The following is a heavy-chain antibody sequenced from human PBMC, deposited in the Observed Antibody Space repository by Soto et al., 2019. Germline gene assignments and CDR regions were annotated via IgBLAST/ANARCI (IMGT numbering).Heavy chain of an antibody. J-gene: IGHJ4*02. CDR3: AREVTMVRGVNLIRGNQIDY. Sequence: SQTLSLTCVIAGDIISINSAAWNWIRQSPSRGLEWLGRTYYRSKWYNDYAVSVKSRITINPDTSKNQFSLQLNSVTPEDTAVYYCAREVTMVRGVNLIRGNQIDYWGQGTLVTVSS. CDR2: TYYRSKWYN. V-gene: IGHV6-1*01. D-gene: IGHD3-10*01. CDR1: GDIISINSAA.